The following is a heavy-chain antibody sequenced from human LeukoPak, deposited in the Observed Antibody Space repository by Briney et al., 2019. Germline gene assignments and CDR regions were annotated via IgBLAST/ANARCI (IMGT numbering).Heavy chain of an antibody. Sequence: SQTLFLTCTVSGGSISSGGYYWSWIRQHPGKGLEWIGYIYYSGSTYYNPSLKSRVTISVDTSKNQFSLKLSSVTAADTAVYYCARADSSGYYGWFDPWGQGTLVTVSS. D-gene: IGHD3-22*01. CDR2: IYYSGST. V-gene: IGHV4-31*03. CDR3: ARADSSGYYGWFDP. J-gene: IGHJ5*02. CDR1: GGSISSGGYY.